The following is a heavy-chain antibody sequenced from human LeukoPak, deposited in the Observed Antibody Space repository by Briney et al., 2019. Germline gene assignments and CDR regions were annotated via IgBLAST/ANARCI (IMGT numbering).Heavy chain of an antibody. CDR3: ARGDYDSSGYSPSYYYYYYGMDV. CDR1: GYTFTSYD. D-gene: IGHD3-22*01. Sequence: ASVKVSCKASGYTFTSYDINWVRQATGQRLEWMGWMNPNSGNTGYTQKFQGRVTMTRNTSISTSYMELSSLRSEDAAVYYCARGDYDSSGYSPSYYYYYYGMDVWGQGTTVTVSS. J-gene: IGHJ6*02. CDR2: MNPNSGNT. V-gene: IGHV1-8*01.